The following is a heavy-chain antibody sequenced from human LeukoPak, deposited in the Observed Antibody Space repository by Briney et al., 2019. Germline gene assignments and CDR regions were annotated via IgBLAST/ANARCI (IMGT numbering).Heavy chain of an antibody. J-gene: IGHJ1*01. CDR3: ARAASCGGDCSSSYLHH. CDR2: INSDGSST. V-gene: IGHV3-74*01. Sequence: PGGSLRLSCVGSGFTFSHYWMNWVRQAPGKGLVWVSRINSDGSSTTYADSVKGRFTISRDNAKNTLYLQMNSLRAEDTAVYYCARAASCGGDCSSSYLHHWGQGTLVTASS. CDR1: GFTFSHYW. D-gene: IGHD2-21*02.